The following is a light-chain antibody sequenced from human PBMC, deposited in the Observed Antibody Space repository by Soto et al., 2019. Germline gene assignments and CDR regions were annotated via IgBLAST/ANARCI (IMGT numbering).Light chain of an antibody. V-gene: IGLV2-14*01. CDR1: GSDIATFNY. CDR3: NAYSISSFYV. Sequence: QSALTQPASMSGSPGQSITISCTGSGSDIATFNYVYWYQQYPGKAPKLLIYQVTSRASGVSHRFSGSKSGNTAALTISGPQPEDEDEYYCNAYSISSFYVFGTGTKLTVL. CDR2: QVT. J-gene: IGLJ1*01.